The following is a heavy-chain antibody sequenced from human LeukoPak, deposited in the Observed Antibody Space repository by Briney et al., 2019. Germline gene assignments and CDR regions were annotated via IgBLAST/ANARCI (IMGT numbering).Heavy chain of an antibody. CDR3: ARESGSILGPMDV. V-gene: IGHV1-2*04. CDR1: GYTFTVYY. D-gene: IGHD3-3*01. J-gene: IGHJ6*04. CDR2: INPNSGGT. Sequence: ASVKVSCKASGYTFTVYYMHWVRQAPGQGLEGMGWINPNSGGTNYAQKFQGWVTMTRDTSISTAYMELSRLRSDDTAVYYCARESGSILGPMDVWGKGTTVTVSS.